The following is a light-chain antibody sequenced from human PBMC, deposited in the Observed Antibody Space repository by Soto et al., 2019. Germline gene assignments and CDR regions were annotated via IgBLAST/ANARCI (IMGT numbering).Light chain of an antibody. CDR3: SSYTSSSTPYV. CDR2: EVS. J-gene: IGLJ1*01. Sequence: QSVLTQPASVSGSPGQSITISCTGTSSDVGSYNYVSWYQQHPGKAPKLMIYEVSNRPSGVSNRFSGSKSGSTASLTISGLQAEDEADYYCSSYTSSSTPYVFGTGTKVTV. CDR1: SSDVGSYNY. V-gene: IGLV2-14*01.